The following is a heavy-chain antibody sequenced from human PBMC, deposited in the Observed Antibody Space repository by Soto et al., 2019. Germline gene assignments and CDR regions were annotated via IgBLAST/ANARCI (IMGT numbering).Heavy chain of an antibody. CDR2: ISYDGSNK. J-gene: IGHJ4*02. CDR3: AREGVGATSINFDY. Sequence: GGSLRLSCEGSGFTFHAYALSWVRQAPGKGLEWVAVISYDGSNKYYADSVKGRFTISRDNSKNTLYLQMNSLRAEDTAVYYCAREGVGATSINFDYWGQGTLVTVSS. D-gene: IGHD1-26*01. V-gene: IGHV3-30-3*01. CDR1: GFTFHAYA.